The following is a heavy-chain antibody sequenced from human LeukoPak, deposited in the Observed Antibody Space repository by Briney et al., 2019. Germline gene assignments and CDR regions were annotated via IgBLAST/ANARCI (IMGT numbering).Heavy chain of an antibody. Sequence: GGSLRLSCAASGLTFSYSALSWVRQAPGKGLQWVSSISGNGLQTRYAESVKGRFTVSRDNSRDTLYLQMDSLRAEDTAVYYCAKSPSPMDIVAYYFDYWGQGTLVTVSS. D-gene: IGHD5-12*01. CDR3: AKSPSPMDIVAYYFDY. CDR2: ISGNGLQT. J-gene: IGHJ4*02. V-gene: IGHV3-23*01. CDR1: GLTFSYSA.